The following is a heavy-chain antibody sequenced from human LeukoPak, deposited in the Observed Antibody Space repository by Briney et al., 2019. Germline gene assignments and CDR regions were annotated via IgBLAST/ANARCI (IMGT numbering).Heavy chain of an antibody. CDR2: VYTSGSI. J-gene: IGHJ4*02. CDR3: VTANQRSTYYFDY. Sequence: SETLSLTCSVSGASISSGDHYWSWIRQPAGKGLEWVGRVYTSGSITYNPSLKSRVTISVDTSTNQFSLKLSSVTAADTAVYYCVTANQRSTYYFDYWGQGTLVTASS. CDR1: GASISSGDHY. D-gene: IGHD1-20*01. V-gene: IGHV4-61*02.